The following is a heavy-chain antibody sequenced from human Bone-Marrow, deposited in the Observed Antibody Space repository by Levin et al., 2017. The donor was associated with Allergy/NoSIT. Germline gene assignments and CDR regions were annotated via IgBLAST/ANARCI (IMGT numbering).Heavy chain of an antibody. Sequence: GGSLRLSCVASGFSFSSFAMSWVRQAPGKGLEWVSAIGGGGTDTFYADSVKGRFTIFRDNSKNTVYLQMNSLSAADTATYYCAKETPGSLLGPAVDFWGQGSLVAVSS. CDR1: GFSFSSFA. V-gene: IGHV3-23*01. J-gene: IGHJ4*02. D-gene: IGHD3-10*01. CDR2: IGGGGTDT. CDR3: AKETPGSLLGPAVDF.